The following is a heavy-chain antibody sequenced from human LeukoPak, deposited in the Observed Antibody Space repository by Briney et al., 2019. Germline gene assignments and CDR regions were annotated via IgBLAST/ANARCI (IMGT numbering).Heavy chain of an antibody. V-gene: IGHV3-7*01. Sequence: GGSLRLSCAASGFTFSGHWMSWVRQALAKGLEWVAHMNGDGSQIYYMDFVKGRFTISRDSAKNSLYLQMNGLRAEDTAVYYCVAWGNSGNSWGQGTMVIVSS. CDR2: MNGDGSQI. CDR1: GFTFSGHW. CDR3: VAWGNSGNS. J-gene: IGHJ3*01. D-gene: IGHD1-26*01.